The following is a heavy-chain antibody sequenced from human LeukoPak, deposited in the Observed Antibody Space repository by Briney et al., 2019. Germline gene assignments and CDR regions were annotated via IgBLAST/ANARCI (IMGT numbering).Heavy chain of an antibody. D-gene: IGHD1-14*01. CDR1: GYTFISHY. J-gene: IGHJ3*02. CDR3: AKATTPDIHDACDT. Sequence: ASVKVSCKASGYTFISHYLHWVRQAPGQGLEWMGIINPSDGTTIYAQSFQGRVTMSRDTSTSTVYMEVSSLRSEDTAVYYCAKATTPDIHDACDTWGRGTMVTVSS. V-gene: IGHV1-46*01. CDR2: INPSDGTT.